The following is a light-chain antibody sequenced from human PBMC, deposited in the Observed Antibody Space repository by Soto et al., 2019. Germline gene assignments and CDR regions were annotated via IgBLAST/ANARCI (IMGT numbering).Light chain of an antibody. Sequence: IQLTQSPSSLSASVGDRVTITCRASQGISSYLAWYQQKPGKAPKLLIYAASTLQSGVPSRFSGSGSGTDFTLTISSLQPEDFATYYCQQLNSYSITFGQGTLLDIK. J-gene: IGKJ5*01. CDR3: QQLNSYSIT. CDR1: QGISSY. V-gene: IGKV1-9*01. CDR2: AAS.